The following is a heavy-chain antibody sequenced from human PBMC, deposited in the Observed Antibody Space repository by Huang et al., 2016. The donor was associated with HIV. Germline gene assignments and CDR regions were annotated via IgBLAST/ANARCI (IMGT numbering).Heavy chain of an antibody. Sequence: VQLQESGPGLVKPSQTLSLSCNVSGASIASGSYFWNWIRQPAGGGLEWIGHIYTTGSTAYNHPLKSRVAVSSDPSKNQFSLSLRSVTAADTAVYFCARGRVTSSGVVQSYDYWGQGSLVTVSS. CDR1: GASIASGSYF. V-gene: IGHV4-61*09. J-gene: IGHJ4*02. CDR3: ARGRVTSSGVVQSYDY. CDR2: IYTTGST. D-gene: IGHD3-3*01.